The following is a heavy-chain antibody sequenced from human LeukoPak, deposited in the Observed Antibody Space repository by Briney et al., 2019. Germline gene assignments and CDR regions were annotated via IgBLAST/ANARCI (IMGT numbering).Heavy chain of an antibody. J-gene: IGHJ4*02. CDR3: ARLITGTTGDY. D-gene: IGHD1-7*01. V-gene: IGHV4-59*01. Sequence: GSLRLSCAASGFTFSSYAMSWIRQPPGKGLEWIGTIYYSGSTNYNPSLKSRVTISVDTSKNQFSLKLSSVTAADTAVYYCARLITGTTGDYWGQGTLVTVSS. CDR1: GFTFSSYA. CDR2: IYYSGST.